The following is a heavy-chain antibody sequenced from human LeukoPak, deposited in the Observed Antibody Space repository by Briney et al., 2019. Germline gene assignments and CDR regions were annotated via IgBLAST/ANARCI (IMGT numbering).Heavy chain of an antibody. CDR3: AKGQISRSDRFDY. Sequence: GGSLRLSCAASGFNFGSYGMTWVRQAPGKGLEWVSIISGSGRDTYYADSMKGRFTISRDKSKNTLYLQMNSLRAEDTAVYYCAKGQISRSDRFDYWGQGTLVTVSS. D-gene: IGHD3-3*02. CDR1: GFNFGSYG. CDR2: ISGSGRDT. J-gene: IGHJ4*02. V-gene: IGHV3-23*01.